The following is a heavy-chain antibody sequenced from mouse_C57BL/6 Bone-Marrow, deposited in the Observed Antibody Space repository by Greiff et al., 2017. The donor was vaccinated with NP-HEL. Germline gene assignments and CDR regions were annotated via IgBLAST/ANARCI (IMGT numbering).Heavy chain of an antibody. CDR1: GFTFSNYW. CDR3: PLTTVVATDFDY. D-gene: IGHD1-1*01. CDR2: IRLKSDNYAT. Sequence: EVMLVESGGGLVQPGGSMKLSCVASGFTFSNYWMNWVRQSPEKGLEWVAQIRLKSDNYATHYAESVKGRFTISRDDSKSSVYLQMNNLRAEDTGIYYCPLTTVVATDFDYWGQGTTLTVSS. V-gene: IGHV6-3*01. J-gene: IGHJ2*01.